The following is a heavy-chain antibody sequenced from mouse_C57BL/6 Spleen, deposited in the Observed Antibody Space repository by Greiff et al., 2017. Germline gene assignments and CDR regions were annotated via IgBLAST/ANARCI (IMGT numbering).Heavy chain of an antibody. CDR2: IRSKSNNYAT. Sequence: EVQGVESGGGLVQPKGSLKLSCAASGFSFNTYAMNWVRQAPGKGLEWVARIRSKSNNYATYYADSVKDRFTISRDNSESMLYLQMNNVKTEDTAMYYCVRHGRSSCAYWGQGTLVTVSA. CDR1: GFSFNTYA. J-gene: IGHJ3*01. V-gene: IGHV10-1*01. CDR3: VRHGRSSCAY. D-gene: IGHD1-1*01.